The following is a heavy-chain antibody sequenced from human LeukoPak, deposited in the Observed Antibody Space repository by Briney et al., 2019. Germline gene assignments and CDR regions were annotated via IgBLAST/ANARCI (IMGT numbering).Heavy chain of an antibody. V-gene: IGHV3-15*07. CDR1: GFTFSNAW. Sequence: GGSLRLSCAASGFTFSNAWMNWVRQAPGKGLEWVGRIKSKTDGGTTDYAAPVKGRFTISRDDSKNTLYLQMNSLKTEDTAVYYCTTGLTVTTTYYYYYGMDVWGQGTTVTVSS. D-gene: IGHD4-17*01. CDR3: TTGLTVTTTYYYYYGMDV. J-gene: IGHJ6*02. CDR2: IKSKTDGGTT.